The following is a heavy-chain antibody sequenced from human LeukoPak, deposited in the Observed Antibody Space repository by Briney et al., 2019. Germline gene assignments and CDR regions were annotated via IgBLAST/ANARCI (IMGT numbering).Heavy chain of an antibody. V-gene: IGHV1-69*01. J-gene: IGHJ4*02. CDR1: GGTFSRYA. D-gene: IGHD3-10*02. CDR3: VDRGYDRSAYSVDY. Sequence: SVKVSCKASGGTFSRYAFSWVRQAPGQGLEHMGGIIPFFGTTNYAQAFQGRLTFTADEGTSTAHMELRSLRPEDTAVYYCVDRGYDRSAYSVDYWGQGTLVTVSS. CDR2: IIPFFGTT.